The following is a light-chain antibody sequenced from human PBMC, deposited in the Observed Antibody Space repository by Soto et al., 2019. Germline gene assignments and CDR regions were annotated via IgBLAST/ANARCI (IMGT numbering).Light chain of an antibody. CDR3: QQYGSSLGWT. V-gene: IGKV3-20*01. CDR1: QSVSSSY. Sequence: EIVLTQSPGTLSLSPGEKATISCRASQSVSSSYLAWYQQKPGQAPRLLIYGASSRATGIPDRFSGSGSGTDFTLTISRLEPEDFAVYYCQQYGSSLGWTFGQGTKVDIK. CDR2: GAS. J-gene: IGKJ1*01.